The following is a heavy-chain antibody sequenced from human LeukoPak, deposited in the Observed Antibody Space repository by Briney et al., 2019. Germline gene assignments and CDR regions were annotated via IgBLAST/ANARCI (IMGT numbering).Heavy chain of an antibody. CDR2: IYYSGST. CDR3: ARDKYYYDSSGSIRFDY. V-gene: IGHV4-59*12. CDR1: GGSISSYY. D-gene: IGHD3-22*01. Sequence: SETLSLTCTVSGGSISSYYWSWIRQPPGKGLEWIGYIYYSGSTNYNPSLKSRVTISVDTSKNQFSLKLSSVTAADTAVYYCARDKYYYDSSGSIRFDYWGQGTLVTVSS. J-gene: IGHJ4*02.